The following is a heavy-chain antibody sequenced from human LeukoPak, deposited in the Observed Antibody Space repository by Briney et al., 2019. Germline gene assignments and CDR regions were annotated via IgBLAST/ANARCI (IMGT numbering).Heavy chain of an antibody. CDR1: GFTFSSYS. Sequence: GGSLRLSCAASGFTFSSYSMNWVRQAPGKGLEWVSYISSSSSTIYYADSVKGRFTISRDNAKNSLCLQMNSLRAEDTAVYYCAGDKLGIRGYFDYWGQGTLVTVSS. J-gene: IGHJ4*02. CDR3: AGDKLGIRGYFDY. D-gene: IGHD7-27*01. CDR2: ISSSSSTI. V-gene: IGHV3-48*01.